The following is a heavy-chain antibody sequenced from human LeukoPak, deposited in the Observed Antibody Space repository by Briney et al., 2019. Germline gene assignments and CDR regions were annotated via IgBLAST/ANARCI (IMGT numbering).Heavy chain of an antibody. V-gene: IGHV1-18*01. CDR2: ISAYNGNT. CDR1: GYTFTSYG. D-gene: IGHD3-22*01. CDR3: ARSFLDYYDSSGYDY. J-gene: IGHJ4*02. Sequence: ASLKVSCKASGYTFTSYGISWVRQAPGQGREWMGWISAYNGNTNYAQKLQGRVTMTTDTSTSTAYMELRSLRSDDTAVYYCARSFLDYYDSSGYDYWGQGTLVTVSS.